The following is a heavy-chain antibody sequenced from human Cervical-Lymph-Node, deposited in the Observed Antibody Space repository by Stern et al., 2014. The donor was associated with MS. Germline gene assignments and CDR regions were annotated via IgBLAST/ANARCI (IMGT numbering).Heavy chain of an antibody. CDR3: ARVLSLATSDS. CDR1: GYTFTTYY. J-gene: IGHJ4*02. D-gene: IGHD1-1*01. CDR2: FNPSGGKS. Sequence: VQLVESGAEIRKPGASVKISCEASGYTFTTYYIHWVRQAPGQGLEWVALFNPSGGKSTCAQRFQGRVTVTGDTSTSTVSLELTGLTSEDTAVYYCARVLSLATSDSWGQGTLVIVSS. V-gene: IGHV1-46*01.